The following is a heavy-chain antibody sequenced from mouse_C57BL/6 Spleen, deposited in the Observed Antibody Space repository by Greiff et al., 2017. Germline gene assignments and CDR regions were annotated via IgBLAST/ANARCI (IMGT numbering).Heavy chain of an antibody. D-gene: IGHD2-14*01. J-gene: IGHJ4*01. Sequence: VKLQESGAELVRPGASVTLSCKASGYTFTDYEMHWVKQTPVHGLEWIGAIDPETGGTAYNQKFKGKAILTADKSSSTAYMELRSLTSEYSSVYCCTRREVRWFYYYARVYWGQRTSVTVSS. CDR2: IDPETGGT. V-gene: IGHV1-15*01. CDR1: GYTFTDYE. CDR3: TRREVRWFYYYARVY.